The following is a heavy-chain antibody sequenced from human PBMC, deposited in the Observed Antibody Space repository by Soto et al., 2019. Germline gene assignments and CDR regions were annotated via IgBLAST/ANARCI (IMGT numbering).Heavy chain of an antibody. CDR3: ARDKDFACSGGSCYEFDY. V-gene: IGHV1-46*01. CDR2: INPSGGST. D-gene: IGHD2-15*01. Sequence: GASVKVSCKASGYTFTSYYMNWVRQAPGQGLEWMGIINPSGGSTSYAQKFQGRVTMTRDTSTSTVYMELSSLRSEDTAVYYCARDKDFACSGGSCYEFDYWGQGTLVTVSS. CDR1: GYTFTSYY. J-gene: IGHJ4*01.